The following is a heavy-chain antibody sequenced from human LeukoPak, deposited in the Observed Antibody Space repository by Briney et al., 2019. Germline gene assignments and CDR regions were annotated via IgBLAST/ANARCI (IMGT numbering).Heavy chain of an antibody. J-gene: IGHJ4*02. CDR2: INHSGST. CDR3: ARGGNSSSWYTTFDY. V-gene: IGHV4-34*01. D-gene: IGHD6-13*01. CDR1: GGSFSGYY. Sequence: PSETLSLTCAVYGGSFSGYYWNWIRQPPGKGLEWIGEINHSGSTNYNPSLKSRVTISVDTSKNQFSLKLSSVTAADTAVYYCARGGNSSSWYTTFDYWGQGTLVTVSS.